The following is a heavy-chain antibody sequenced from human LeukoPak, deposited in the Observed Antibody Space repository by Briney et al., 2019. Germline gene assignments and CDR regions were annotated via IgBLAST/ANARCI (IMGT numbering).Heavy chain of an antibody. V-gene: IGHV1-2*02. CDR2: INPNSGGT. CDR3: AREYYDSSGYSRFDY. CDR1: GYTLTGYY. Sequence: ASVKVSCKASGYTLTGYYMHWVRQAPGQGLEWMGWINPNSGGTNYAQKFQGRVTMTRDTSISTAYMELSRLRSDDTAVYYCAREYYDSSGYSRFDYWGQGTLVTVSS. D-gene: IGHD3-22*01. J-gene: IGHJ4*02.